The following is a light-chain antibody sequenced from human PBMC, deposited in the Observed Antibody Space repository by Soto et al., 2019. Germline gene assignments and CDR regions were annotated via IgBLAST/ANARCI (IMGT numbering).Light chain of an antibody. J-gene: IGKJ5*01. CDR1: QSVTSS. CDR3: QQYDKWPPVT. CDR2: GAS. V-gene: IGKV3-15*01. Sequence: EIVLTLSPATLSLSPGDRATLSCRASQSVTSSLAWYQQKPGQTPRLLIYGASTRATGVPARFSGSGSGTEFTLTISSLQSDDSAVYYCQQYDKWPPVTFGQGTRLENK.